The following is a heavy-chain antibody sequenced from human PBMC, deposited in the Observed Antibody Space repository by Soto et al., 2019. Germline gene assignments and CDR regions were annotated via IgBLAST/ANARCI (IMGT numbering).Heavy chain of an antibody. J-gene: IGHJ4*02. CDR2: VYQTWRT. Sequence: QVQLQESGPGLVKPSETLSLTCTVSGGSFKSGSYSWSWIRQPPGKGLEWIGYVYQTWRTSYKPSLKSRVSISMDTSKNQCSLNLDSVTAVDTAVYFCARNFAYFDSWGQGTLVTVSS. CDR1: GGSFKSGSYS. V-gene: IGHV4-61*01. D-gene: IGHD3-9*01. CDR3: ARNFAYFDS.